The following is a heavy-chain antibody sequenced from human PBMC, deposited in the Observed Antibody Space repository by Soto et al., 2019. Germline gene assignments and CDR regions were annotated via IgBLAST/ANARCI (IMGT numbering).Heavy chain of an antibody. J-gene: IGHJ4*02. D-gene: IGHD2-21*01. CDR2: ISGSGCST. Sequence: EVQLLESGGGLVQPGGSLRLSCAASGFTFSSYAMSWVRQAPGKGLEWVSAISGSGCSTYYADSVKGRFTISRDNSKNKLYLQMNSLRAEDTAVYYCAKGGEHIVVGMAIVCDYWGPGTLVTVSS. V-gene: IGHV3-23*01. CDR1: GFTFSSYA. CDR3: AKGGEHIVVGMAIVCDY.